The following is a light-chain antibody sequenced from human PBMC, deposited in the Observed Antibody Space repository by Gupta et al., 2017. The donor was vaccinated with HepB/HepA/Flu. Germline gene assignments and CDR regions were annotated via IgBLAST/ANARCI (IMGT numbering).Light chain of an antibody. Sequence: DIQITQSPSSLPTSVGDRVTITCRASQIINNYLSWYQQKPGKAPKLLIYAASTLQSGVSSRFSGSGSGADFTLTISSLQPEDFATYYCQQSYTTPWTFGQGTKVEIK. CDR2: AAS. V-gene: IGKV1-39*01. CDR3: QQSYTTPWT. CDR1: QIINNY. J-gene: IGKJ1*01.